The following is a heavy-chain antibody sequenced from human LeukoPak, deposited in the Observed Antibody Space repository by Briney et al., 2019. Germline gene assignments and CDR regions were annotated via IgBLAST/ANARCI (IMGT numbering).Heavy chain of an antibody. V-gene: IGHV3-30*02. CDR2: IAHHGNNK. D-gene: IGHD2-8*02. CDR1: GFTFSRSA. J-gene: IGHJ4*02. Sequence: GGSLRLSCAASGFTFSRSAMHWVRQGARKGLEWVAYIAHHGNNKYYADSVKGRFTISRDNSKGTLFLQMNSLRVDDTAVYYCAKDGSWSCTDWGQGTLVRVSS. CDR3: AKDGSWSCTD.